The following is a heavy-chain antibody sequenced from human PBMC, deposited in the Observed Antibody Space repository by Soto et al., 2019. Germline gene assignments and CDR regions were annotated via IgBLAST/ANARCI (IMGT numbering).Heavy chain of an antibody. Sequence: QVQLVESGGGVVQPGRSLRLSCAASGFTFNNYGMHWVRQAPGKGLEWVAVIWYDGSNKYYGDSVKGRFTISRDNSKNTLYLQMNSLRSEDTAVYYCARDLSLELLGLSYWGQGTLVTVSS. CDR3: ARDLSLELLGLSY. CDR2: IWYDGSNK. J-gene: IGHJ4*02. CDR1: GFTFNNYG. D-gene: IGHD1-7*01. V-gene: IGHV3-33*01.